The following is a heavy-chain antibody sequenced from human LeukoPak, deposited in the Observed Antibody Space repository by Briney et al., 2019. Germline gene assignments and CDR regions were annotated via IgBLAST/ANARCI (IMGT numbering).Heavy chain of an antibody. J-gene: IGHJ4*02. CDR2: ISWNSGSI. CDR1: GFTFDDYA. D-gene: IGHD3-22*01. V-gene: IGHV3-9*01. Sequence: GGSLRLSCAASGFTFDDYAMHWVRQAPGKGLEWVSGISWNSGSIGYADSVKGRFTISRDNAKNSLYLQMNSLRAEDTALYYCAKGTYYDSSAPFDYWGQGTLVTVSS. CDR3: AKGTYYDSSAPFDY.